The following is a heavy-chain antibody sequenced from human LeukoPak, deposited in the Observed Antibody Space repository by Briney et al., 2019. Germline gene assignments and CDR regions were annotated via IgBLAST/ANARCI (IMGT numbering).Heavy chain of an antibody. CDR3: VYSSGWFDY. CDR2: INHSGST. CDR1: GGSFSGYY. J-gene: IGHJ4*02. Sequence: SETLSLTCAVYGGSFSGYYWSLIRQPPRTGLEWIGEINHSGSTNYNPSLKSRVTISVDTSKNQFSLKLSSVTAADTAVYYCVYSSGWFDYWGQGTLVTVSS. D-gene: IGHD6-19*01. V-gene: IGHV4-34*01.